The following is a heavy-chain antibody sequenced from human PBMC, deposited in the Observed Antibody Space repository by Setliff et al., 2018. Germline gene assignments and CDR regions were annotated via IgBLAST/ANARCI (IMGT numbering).Heavy chain of an antibody. CDR3: ARINFYVSSGYYYAPDY. D-gene: IGHD3-22*01. CDR2: INNYSFKT. V-gene: IGHV1-18*01. Sequence: AASVKVSCKASGYTFTNYGITWVRQAPGQGLEWMGWINNYSFKTNYPQKFLGRVTVTTDTSTGTAYMELGSLTSDDTAIYYCARINFYVSSGYYYAPDYWGPGTLVTVS. CDR1: GYTFTNYG. J-gene: IGHJ4*02.